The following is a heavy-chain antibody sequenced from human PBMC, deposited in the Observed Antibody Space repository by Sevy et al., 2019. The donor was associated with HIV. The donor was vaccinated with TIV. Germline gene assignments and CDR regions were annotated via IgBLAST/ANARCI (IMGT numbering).Heavy chain of an antibody. D-gene: IGHD3-10*01. J-gene: IGHJ4*02. V-gene: IGHV3-30*03. CDR1: GFTFSSYG. Sequence: GGSLRLSCAASGFTFSSYGMHWVRQAPGKGLEWVAVISYDGSNKYYADSVKGRFTISRDNSKNTLYLQMNSLRAEDTAVYYCVLGAMVRGVIITGFLHYWGQGTLVTVSS. CDR2: ISYDGSNK. CDR3: VLGAMVRGVIITGFLHY.